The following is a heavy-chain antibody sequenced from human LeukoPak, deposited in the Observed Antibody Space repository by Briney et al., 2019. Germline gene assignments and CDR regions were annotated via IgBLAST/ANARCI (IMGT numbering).Heavy chain of an antibody. Sequence: PSETLSLTCAVSGYSISSGYYWGWIRQPPGKGLEWIGSIYHSGSTYYNPSLKSRVTISVDTSKNQFSPKLSSVTAADTAVYYCARHYYDFWSGYSPYPYDAFDIWGQGTMVTVSS. CDR2: IYHSGST. CDR3: ARHYYDFWSGYSPYPYDAFDI. J-gene: IGHJ3*02. CDR1: GYSISSGYY. V-gene: IGHV4-38-2*01. D-gene: IGHD3-3*01.